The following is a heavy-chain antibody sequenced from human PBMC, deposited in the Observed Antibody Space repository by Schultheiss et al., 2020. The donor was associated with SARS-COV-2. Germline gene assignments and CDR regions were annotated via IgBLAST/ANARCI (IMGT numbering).Heavy chain of an antibody. J-gene: IGHJ4*02. V-gene: IGHV4-34*01. CDR1: GGSFSGYY. CDR2: IYYSGST. Sequence: GSLRLSCAVYGGSFSGYYWSWIRQPPGKGLEWIGYIYYSGSTNYNPSLKSRVTISVDTSKNQFSLKLSSVTAADTAVYYCARGTHYYDSSGYYQDYFDYWGQGTLVTVSS. D-gene: IGHD3-22*01. CDR3: ARGTHYYDSSGYYQDYFDY.